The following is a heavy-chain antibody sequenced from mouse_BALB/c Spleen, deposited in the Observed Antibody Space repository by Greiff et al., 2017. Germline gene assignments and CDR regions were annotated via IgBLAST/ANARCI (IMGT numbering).Heavy chain of an antibody. D-gene: IGHD1-1*01. CDR2: IWAGGST. CDR3: ARAYYGSSWFAY. CDR1: GFSLTSYG. Sequence: QVQLKESGPGLVAPSQSLSITCTVSGFSLTSYGVHWVRQPPGKGLEWLGVIWAGGSTNYNSALMSRLSISKDNSKSQVFLKMNGLQTDDTAMYYCARAYYGSSWFAYWGQGTLVTVSA. J-gene: IGHJ3*01. V-gene: IGHV2-9*02.